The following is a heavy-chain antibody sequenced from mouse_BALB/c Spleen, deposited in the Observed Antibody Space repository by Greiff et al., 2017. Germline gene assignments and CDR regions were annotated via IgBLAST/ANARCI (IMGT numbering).Heavy chain of an antibody. CDR2: IRNKANGYTT. V-gene: IGHV7-3*02. CDR3: ARDGGLPYYFDY. J-gene: IGHJ2*01. Sequence: DVKLVESGGGLVQPGGSLRLSCATSGFTFTDYYMSWVRQPPGKALEWLGFIRNKANGYTTEYSASVKGRFTISRDNSQSILYLQMNTLRAEDSATYYCARDGGLPYYFDYWGQGTTLTVSS. D-gene: IGHD2-2*01. CDR1: GFTFTDYY.